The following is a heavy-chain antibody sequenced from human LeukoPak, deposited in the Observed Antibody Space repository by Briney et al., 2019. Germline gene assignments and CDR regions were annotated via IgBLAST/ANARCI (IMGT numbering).Heavy chain of an antibody. Sequence: PSETLSLTCTVSGGSISSYYWSWIRQPPGKGLEWIGSIYHSGSTYYNPSLKSRVTISVDTSKNQFSLKLSSVTAADTAVYYCARGQPGIAAAGGGYYYYMDVWGKGTTVTVSS. V-gene: IGHV4-38-2*02. CDR3: ARGQPGIAAAGGGYYYYMDV. J-gene: IGHJ6*03. CDR2: IYHSGST. D-gene: IGHD6-13*01. CDR1: GGSISSYY.